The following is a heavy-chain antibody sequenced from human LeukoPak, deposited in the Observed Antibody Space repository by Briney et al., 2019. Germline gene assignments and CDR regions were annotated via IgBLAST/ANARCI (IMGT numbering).Heavy chain of an antibody. J-gene: IGHJ4*02. D-gene: IGHD2-15*01. CDR1: GFNFRDNY. CDR3: AKAPVTTCRGAFCYPFDY. Sequence: PGGSLRLSCVVSGFNFRDNYMSWIRQAPGKGLEWVSYISNTGNTVHYADSVKGRFTISRDSSKNTLFLQMNRLRPEDAAVYYCAKAPVTTCRGAFCYPFDYWGLGTLVTVSS. CDR2: ISNTGNTV. V-gene: IGHV3-11*01.